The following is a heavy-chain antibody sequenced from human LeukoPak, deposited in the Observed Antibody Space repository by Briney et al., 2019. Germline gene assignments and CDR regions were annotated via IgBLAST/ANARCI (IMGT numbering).Heavy chain of an antibody. CDR3: ARESEFCGSTTCYRPEDY. V-gene: IGHV3-74*01. CDR1: GFSFTTYW. J-gene: IGHJ4*02. D-gene: IGHD2-2*01. Sequence: GGSLRLSCGASGFSFTTYWMHWVRQAPGKGLVWVSRINTEGSSRTYADSVKGRFTISRDNANNTLYLQMNSLRAEDTAVYYCARESEFCGSTTCYRPEDYWGQGTLVTVSS. CDR2: INTEGSSR.